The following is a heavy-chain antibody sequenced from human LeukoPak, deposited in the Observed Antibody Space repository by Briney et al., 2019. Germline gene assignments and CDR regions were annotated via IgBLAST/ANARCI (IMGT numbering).Heavy chain of an antibody. CDR3: ARGKGLSGWYYFDY. Sequence: GGSLRLSCAASGFTFSSYAMSWVRQAPGKGLEWVSVIHSDGSTYYADSVKGRFTISRDNSKSTVYLQMDGLRAEDAALYYCARGKGLSGWYYFDYWGQGTLVSVSS. V-gene: IGHV3-66*01. CDR2: IHSDGST. J-gene: IGHJ4*02. D-gene: IGHD6-19*01. CDR1: GFTFSSYA.